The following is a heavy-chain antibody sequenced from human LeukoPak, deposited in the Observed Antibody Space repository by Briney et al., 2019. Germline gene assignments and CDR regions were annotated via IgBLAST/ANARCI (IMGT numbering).Heavy chain of an antibody. J-gene: IGHJ5*01. Sequence: GSLRLSCAASGFTFRSYSMHWVRQAPGKGPEWVAVISYDGSTQYYADSVKGRFTISRDNSKNTLYLQLNSLRADDTAVYYCARDPYDSGWFDYWGQGTLLTVSS. CDR3: ARDPYDSGWFDY. CDR1: GFTFRSYS. CDR2: ISYDGSTQ. V-gene: IGHV3-30*01. D-gene: IGHD3-22*01.